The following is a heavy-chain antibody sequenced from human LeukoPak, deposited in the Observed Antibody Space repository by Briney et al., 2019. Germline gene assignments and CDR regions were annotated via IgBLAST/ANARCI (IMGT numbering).Heavy chain of an antibody. J-gene: IGHJ4*02. Sequence: ASVKLSCKASGYTFTGYYMHWVRQAPGQGLEWMGGINPNSGGTNYAQEVQGRGTMTMDTSISTAYMELSRLRSDDTAVYYRARDLFLWFGEIHYHFDYWGQGPVVNVSS. CDR3: ARDLFLWFGEIHYHFDY. CDR2: INPNSGGT. CDR1: GYTFTGYY. D-gene: IGHD3-10*01. V-gene: IGHV1-2*02.